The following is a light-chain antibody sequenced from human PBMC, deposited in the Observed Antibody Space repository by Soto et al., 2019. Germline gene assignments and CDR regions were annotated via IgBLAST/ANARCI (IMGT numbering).Light chain of an antibody. CDR2: AAS. CDR3: LQDYSYPLT. CDR1: QGIRND. J-gene: IGKJ4*01. Sequence: AIQMTQSPSSLSASVGDRVTLTCRASQGIRNDLGWYQQKPGKAPKVLIYAASTLHSGVPSRFSGSGFDTDFTLTISSLQPDDFATYYWLQDYSYPLTCGGGTKVEI. V-gene: IGKV1-6*01.